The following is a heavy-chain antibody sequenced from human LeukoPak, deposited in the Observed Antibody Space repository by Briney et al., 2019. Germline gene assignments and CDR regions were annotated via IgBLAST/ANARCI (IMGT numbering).Heavy chain of an antibody. J-gene: IGHJ6*02. CDR2: IIPILGIA. D-gene: IGHD6-13*01. CDR3: ARHAYSSSWIDYYYYGMDV. CDR1: GGTFSSYA. V-gene: IGHV1-69*04. Sequence: EASVKVSCKASGGTFSSYAISWVRQAPGQGLEWMGRIIPILGIANYAQKFQGRVTITADKSTSTAYMELSSLRSEDTAVYYCARHAYSSSWIDYYYYGMDVWGQGTTVTVSS.